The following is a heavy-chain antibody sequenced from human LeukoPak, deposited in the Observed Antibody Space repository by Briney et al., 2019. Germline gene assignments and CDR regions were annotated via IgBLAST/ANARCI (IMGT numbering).Heavy chain of an antibody. CDR2: INAGNGKT. CDR1: GYILSDYA. CDR3: ARVGSSGWYFN. D-gene: IGHD6-19*01. Sequence: ASVKVSCKASGYILSDYAIQWVRQAPGQGLEWMGWINAGNGKTKYSQKFQGRVTITRETSASTAYMELSGLRSEDTAVYYCARVGSSGWYFNWGQGTLVTVSS. V-gene: IGHV1-3*01. J-gene: IGHJ4*02.